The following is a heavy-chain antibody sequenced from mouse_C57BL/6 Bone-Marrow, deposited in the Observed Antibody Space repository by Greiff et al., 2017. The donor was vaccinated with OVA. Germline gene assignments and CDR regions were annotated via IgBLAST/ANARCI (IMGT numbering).Heavy chain of an antibody. CDR2: IDPEDGET. V-gene: IGHV14-2*01. J-gene: IGHJ4*01. D-gene: IGHD1-1*01. CDR1: GFNIKDYY. Sequence: VQLQQSGAELVKPGASVKLSCTASGFNIKDYYMHWVKQRTEQGLEWIGRIDPEDGETKYAPKFQGKATITADTSSNTAYLQRSSLTSEDTAVYYCARSITTVVAHYAMDYWGQGTSVTVSS. CDR3: ARSITTVVAHYAMDY.